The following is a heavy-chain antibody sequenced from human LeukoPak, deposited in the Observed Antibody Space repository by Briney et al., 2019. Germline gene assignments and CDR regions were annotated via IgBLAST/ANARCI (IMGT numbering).Heavy chain of an antibody. D-gene: IGHD3-22*01. CDR1: GYTFTGYY. Sequence: GASVKVSCKASGYTFTGYYMHWVRQAPGQGLEWMGWINPNSGGTNYAQKFQGRVTMTRDTSISTAYMELSRLRSDDTAVYYCARSPPDYYDSSGSPGDYWGQGTLVTVSS. J-gene: IGHJ4*02. V-gene: IGHV1-2*02. CDR2: INPNSGGT. CDR3: ARSPPDYYDSSGSPGDY.